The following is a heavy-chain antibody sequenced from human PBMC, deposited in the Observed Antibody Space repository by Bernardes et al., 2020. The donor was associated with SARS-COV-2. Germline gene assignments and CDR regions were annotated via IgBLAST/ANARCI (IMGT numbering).Heavy chain of an antibody. J-gene: IGHJ4*02. D-gene: IGHD3-3*01. CDR1: DFDFTNYW. CDR3: ARDEDFWSGYPDY. Sequence: GGSLRLSCAASDFDFTNYWMSWVRQAPGKGLEWVANINRDGSEKYYVDSVKGRFTISRDNTKNSLYLQLNSPRAEDTAVYYCARDEDFWSGYPDYWGQGTLVTVSS. V-gene: IGHV3-7*01. CDR2: INRDGSEK.